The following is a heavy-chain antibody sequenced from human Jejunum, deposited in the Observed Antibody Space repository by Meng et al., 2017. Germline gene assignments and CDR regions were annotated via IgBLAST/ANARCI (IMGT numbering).Heavy chain of an antibody. CDR3: ARGSQYDDIVVVTAPPSY. Sequence: GGSLRLSCAASGFTFSTYAMHWVRQAPGKGLEWVAVMSYDGSHKYYADSVKGRFTISRDNSKNTLYLQMNSLRTEDTALYYCARGSQYDDIVVVTAPPSYWGQGTLVTVSS. CDR2: MSYDGSHK. V-gene: IGHV3-30*04. D-gene: IGHD2-21*02. J-gene: IGHJ4*02. CDR1: GFTFSTYA.